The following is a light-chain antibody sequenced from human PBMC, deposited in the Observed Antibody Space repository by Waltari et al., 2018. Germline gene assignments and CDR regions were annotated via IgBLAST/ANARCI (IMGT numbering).Light chain of an antibody. Sequence: DIVMTQSPDPLAVSLGERATINCKSSQTVLYSLNKKNYLAWYQQKPGQPPKLLFYWASTRESGVPDRFTGSGSGTDFTLTISSLQAEDVAVYYCQQYYSNSITFGQGTRLEIK. CDR3: QQYYSNSIT. CDR2: WAS. CDR1: QTVLYSLNKKNY. V-gene: IGKV4-1*01. J-gene: IGKJ5*01.